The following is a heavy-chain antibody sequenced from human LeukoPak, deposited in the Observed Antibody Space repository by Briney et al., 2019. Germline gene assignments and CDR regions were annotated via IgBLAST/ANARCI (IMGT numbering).Heavy chain of an antibody. V-gene: IGHV3-21*01. D-gene: IGHD6-19*01. Sequence: GGSLRLSCAASGFTFSSYSMNWVRQAPGKGLEWVSSISSSSYIYYADSVKGRFTISRDNAKNSLYLQMNSLRAEDTAVYYCARARGQWPANWFDPWGQGTLVTVSS. J-gene: IGHJ5*02. CDR1: GFTFSSYS. CDR3: ARARGQWPANWFDP. CDR2: ISSSSYI.